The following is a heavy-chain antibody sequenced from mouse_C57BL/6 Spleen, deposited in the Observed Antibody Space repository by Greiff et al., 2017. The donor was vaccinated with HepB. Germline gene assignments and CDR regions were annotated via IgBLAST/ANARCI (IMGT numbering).Heavy chain of an antibody. Sequence: VHLVESGAELVKPGASVKISCKASGYAFSSYWMNWVKQRPGKGLEWIGQIYPGDGDTNYNGKFKGKATLTADKSSSTAYMQLSSLTSEDSAVYFCARYGLYAMDYWGQGTSVTVSS. CDR2: IYPGDGDT. CDR1: GYAFSSYW. V-gene: IGHV1-80*01. D-gene: IGHD1-1*01. J-gene: IGHJ4*01. CDR3: ARYGLYAMDY.